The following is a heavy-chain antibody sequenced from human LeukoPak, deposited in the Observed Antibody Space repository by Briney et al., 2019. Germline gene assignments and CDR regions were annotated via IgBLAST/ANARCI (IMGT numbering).Heavy chain of an antibody. CDR3: ARDPSYCGGDCYAFDI. Sequence: ASVKVSCKASGYTFINHYLHWVRQAPGQGLQWMAIINPSGGDSKYAQKFQGRVTVTRDTSTYTVYMELSSLRSEDTAVYYCARDPSYCGGDCYAFDIWGQGTMVTVSS. D-gene: IGHD2-21*02. J-gene: IGHJ3*02. CDR2: INPSGGDS. V-gene: IGHV1-46*01. CDR1: GYTFINHY.